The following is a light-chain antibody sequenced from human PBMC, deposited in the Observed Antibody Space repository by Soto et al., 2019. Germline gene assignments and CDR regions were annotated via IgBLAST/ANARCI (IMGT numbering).Light chain of an antibody. J-gene: IGKJ1*01. Sequence: DIQMTQSPPTLSASVGDRVTITCRASQSISSWLAWYQQRPGKAPNLLIYDVSSLESGVPSRFSGSGSGTEFTLTISSLQPDDFATYYCHQYTNSPWTSRQGTQVNIK. CDR3: HQYTNSPWT. CDR2: DVS. CDR1: QSISSW. V-gene: IGKV1-5*01.